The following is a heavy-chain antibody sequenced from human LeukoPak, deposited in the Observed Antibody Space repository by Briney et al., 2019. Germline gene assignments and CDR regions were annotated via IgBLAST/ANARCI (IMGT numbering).Heavy chain of an antibody. J-gene: IGHJ6*02. CDR3: ARLDSSGYYYYGMDV. CDR2: IYPGDSDT. D-gene: IGHD3-22*01. Sequence: GESLKISCKGSGYSFTGYWIGWVRQMPGKGLEWMGIIYPGDSDTRYSPSFQGQVTISADKSISTAYRQWSSLKASDTAMYYCARLDSSGYYYYGMDVWGQGTTVTVSS. CDR1: GYSFTGYW. V-gene: IGHV5-51*01.